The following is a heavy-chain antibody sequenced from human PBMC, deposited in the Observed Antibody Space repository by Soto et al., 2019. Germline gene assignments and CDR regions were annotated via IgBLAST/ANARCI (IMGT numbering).Heavy chain of an antibody. CDR2: ISSSSSYI. CDR3: ARGGDSNYYYYYGMDV. D-gene: IGHD3-10*01. J-gene: IGHJ6*02. CDR1: GFTFSSYS. V-gene: IGHV3-21*01. Sequence: PGGPLRLSCPASGFTFSSYSRNWVRQAPGKGLEWVSSISSSSSYIYYADSVKGRFTISRDNAKNSLYLQMNSLRAEDTAVYYCARGGDSNYYYYYGMDVWGQGTTVTVSS.